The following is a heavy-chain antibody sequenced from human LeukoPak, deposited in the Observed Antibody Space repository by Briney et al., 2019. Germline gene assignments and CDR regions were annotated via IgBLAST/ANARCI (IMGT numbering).Heavy chain of an antibody. Sequence: GGSLRLSCVGSGFTFRSHAMSWVRQAPEKGLEFVSGIYENGGTTYYADSVKGRFSISRDNSKNTLYLQMDSLKPEDTAVYYCARGVRTVDYWGQGTLVTVSS. CDR2: IYENGGTT. V-gene: IGHV3-23*01. CDR1: GFTFRSHA. D-gene: IGHD4-11*01. J-gene: IGHJ4*02. CDR3: ARGVRTVDY.